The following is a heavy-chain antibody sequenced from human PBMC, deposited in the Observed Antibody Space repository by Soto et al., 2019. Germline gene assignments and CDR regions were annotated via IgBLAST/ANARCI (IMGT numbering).Heavy chain of an antibody. J-gene: IGHJ5*02. V-gene: IGHV4-34*01. Sequence: PSETLSLTCAVYGGSFSGYYWSWIRQPPGKGLEWIGEINHSGSTNYNPSLKSRVTISVDTSKNQFSLKLSSVTAADTAVYYCARGVTYFPRRVNWFDPWGQGTLVTVSS. CDR3: ARGVTYFPRRVNWFDP. CDR2: INHSGST. CDR1: GGSFSGYY. D-gene: IGHD2-8*01.